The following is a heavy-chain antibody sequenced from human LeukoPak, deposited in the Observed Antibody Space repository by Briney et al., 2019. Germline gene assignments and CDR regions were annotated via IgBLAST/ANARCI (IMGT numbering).Heavy chain of an antibody. CDR2: IRYDGSNE. J-gene: IGHJ4*02. Sequence: PRGSLRLSCAPSGFTFSSYGMHWVRQAPGKGLEWVAFIRYDGSNEYYADSVKGRFTISRDKSKNTLYLQMNSLRVEDTAVYYCARSSLGDYWGQGTLVTVSS. D-gene: IGHD7-27*01. CDR1: GFTFSSYG. V-gene: IGHV3-30*02. CDR3: ARSSLGDY.